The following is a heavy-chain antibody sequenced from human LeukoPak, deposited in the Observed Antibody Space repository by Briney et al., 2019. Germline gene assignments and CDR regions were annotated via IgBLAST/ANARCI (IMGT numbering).Heavy chain of an antibody. V-gene: IGHV4-39*01. Sequence: PSETLSLTCTVSGDSISSSNYYWGWIRQPPEKGLEWIGSIYYSGSTYYNPSLRSRITISVDTSKNQFSLKLSSVTAADTAVYNCARLKVGRSWFDPWGQGTLVTVSS. CDR2: IYYSGST. D-gene: IGHD1-26*01. J-gene: IGHJ5*02. CDR1: GDSISSSNYY. CDR3: ARLKVGRSWFDP.